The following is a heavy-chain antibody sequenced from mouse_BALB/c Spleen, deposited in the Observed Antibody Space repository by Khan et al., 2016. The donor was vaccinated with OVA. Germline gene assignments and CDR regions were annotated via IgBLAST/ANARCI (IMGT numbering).Heavy chain of an antibody. J-gene: IGHJ2*01. CDR2: IRACGGT. Sequence: QVQLKESGPGLVTPSQTLSITCTVSGFTLTSYGVHWVRQPPGKGLEWLGVIRACGGTTSYSALMTRLSISKDDSKSQVFLKMNSLQTDDTAMYYCARLEDIWGQGTTLTVSS. D-gene: IGHD1-3*01. CDR1: GFTLTSYG. V-gene: IGHV2-9*02. CDR3: ARLEDI.